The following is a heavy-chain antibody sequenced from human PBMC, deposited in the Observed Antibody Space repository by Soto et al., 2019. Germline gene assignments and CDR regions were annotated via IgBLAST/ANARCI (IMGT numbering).Heavy chain of an antibody. J-gene: IGHJ6*02. V-gene: IGHV1-69*01. CDR1: GGTFSSYA. D-gene: IGHD2-21*02. CDR2: IIPIFGTA. CDR3: ARDLRIVVVTATSYYYGMDV. Sequence: QVQLVQSGAEVKKPGSSVKVSCKASGGTFSSYAISWVRQAPGQGLEWMGGIIPIFGTANYAQKFQGRVTITADESTNTAYMELSSLRSEDTAVYYCARDLRIVVVTATSYYYGMDVSGQGTTVTGSS.